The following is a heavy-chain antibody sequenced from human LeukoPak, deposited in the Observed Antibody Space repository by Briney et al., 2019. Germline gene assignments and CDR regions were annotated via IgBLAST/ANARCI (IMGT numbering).Heavy chain of an antibody. CDR2: INQGGSEK. CDR3: ARDHSETGVFFDS. J-gene: IGHJ4*02. CDR1: GFTFSSYW. Sequence: GGSLRLSCAASGFTFSSYWMIWVRQAPGKGLEWVANINQGGSEKYYVDSVKGRFTISRDNAKNSLYLQMNSLRAEDTAVYYCARDHSETGVFFDSWGQGTLVTVSS. V-gene: IGHV3-7*05. D-gene: IGHD3-10*01.